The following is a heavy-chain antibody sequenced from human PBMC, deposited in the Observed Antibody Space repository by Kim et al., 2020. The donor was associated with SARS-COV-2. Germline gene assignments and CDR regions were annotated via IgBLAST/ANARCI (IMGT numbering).Heavy chain of an antibody. V-gene: IGHV1-58*01. CDR1: GFTFTSSA. Sequence: SVKVSCKASGFTFTSSAVQWVRQARGQRLEWIGWIVVGSGNTNYAQKFQERVTITRDMSTSTAYMELSSLRSEDTAVYYCAAVGRYSSSWYGIRMVAPFDPWGQGTLVTVSS. CDR2: IVVGSGNT. CDR3: AAVGRYSSSWYGIRMVAPFDP. J-gene: IGHJ5*02. D-gene: IGHD6-13*01.